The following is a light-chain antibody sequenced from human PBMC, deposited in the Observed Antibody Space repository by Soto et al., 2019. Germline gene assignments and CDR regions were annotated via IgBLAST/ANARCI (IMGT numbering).Light chain of an antibody. CDR3: LLYYGGAQLGV. J-gene: IGLJ2*01. V-gene: IGLV7-43*01. CDR1: TGTVTSGYY. Sequence: QTVVTQEPSLTVSPGGTVTLTCASSTGTVTSGYYPNWFQQKPGQAPRALISSTIYRHSWTPARFSGSLLGGKAALALSGVQPEDEAEYYCLLYYGGAQLGVFGGGTKVTVL. CDR2: STI.